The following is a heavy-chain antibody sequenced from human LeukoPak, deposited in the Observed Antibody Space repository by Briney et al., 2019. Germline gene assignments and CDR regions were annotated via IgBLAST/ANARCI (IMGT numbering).Heavy chain of an antibody. CDR3: ARGVEPLAANTLAY. J-gene: IGHJ4*02. Sequence: GGSLRLSCAASGFTVITNDMTWVRQAPGKGLEWVSVLYSDGNTKYADSAQGRFTISRDNSKNTLYLEMNSLSPDDTAVYYCARGVEPLAANTLAYWGQGTLVTVSS. CDR2: LYSDGNT. D-gene: IGHD1-14*01. CDR1: GFTVITND. V-gene: IGHV3-53*01.